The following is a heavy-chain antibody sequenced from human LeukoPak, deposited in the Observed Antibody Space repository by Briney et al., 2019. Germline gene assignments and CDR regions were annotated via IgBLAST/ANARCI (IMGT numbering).Heavy chain of an antibody. J-gene: IGHJ3*02. Sequence: GGSLRLSCAASGFTFSSHWMTWVRQAPGKGLEWVASVKQDVNEKYYVDSVKGRFTISRDNAKNSLFLQMNSLRVEDTAVYYCAKDLFEVTIFGVVGAFDIWGQGTMVTVSS. CDR2: VKQDVNEK. CDR1: GFTFSSHW. D-gene: IGHD3-3*01. V-gene: IGHV3-7*01. CDR3: AKDLFEVTIFGVVGAFDI.